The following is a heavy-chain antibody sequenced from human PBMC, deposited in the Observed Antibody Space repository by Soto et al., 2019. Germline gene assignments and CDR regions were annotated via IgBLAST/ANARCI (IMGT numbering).Heavy chain of an antibody. D-gene: IGHD2-2*02. Sequence: GESLKISCKGSGYSFTSYWIGWVRQMPGKGLEWMGIIYPGDSDTRYSPSFQGQVTISADKSISTAYLQWSSLKASDTAMYYCARSRYCSSTSCYTGPFDYWGQGTLVTAP. J-gene: IGHJ4*02. V-gene: IGHV5-51*01. CDR3: ARSRYCSSTSCYTGPFDY. CDR1: GYSFTSYW. CDR2: IYPGDSDT.